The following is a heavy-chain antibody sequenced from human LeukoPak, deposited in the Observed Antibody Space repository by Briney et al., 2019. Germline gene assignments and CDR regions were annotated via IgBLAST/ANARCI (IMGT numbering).Heavy chain of an antibody. V-gene: IGHV1-69*13. Sequence: GASVKVSCKASGGAFSSYAISWVRQAPGQGLEWMGGIIPIFGTANYAQKFQGRVTITADESTSTAYMELSSLRSEDTAVYYCARPIAVAGFEYYYGMDVWGQGTTVTVSS. J-gene: IGHJ6*02. CDR1: GGAFSSYA. D-gene: IGHD6-19*01. CDR3: ARPIAVAGFEYYYGMDV. CDR2: IIPIFGTA.